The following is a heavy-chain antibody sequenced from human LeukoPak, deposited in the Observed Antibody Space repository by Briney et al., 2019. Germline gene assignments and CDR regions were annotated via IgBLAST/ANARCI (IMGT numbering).Heavy chain of an antibody. CDR2: INHSGST. Sequence: PGGSLRLSCEASGFIFSGYDMSWFRQPPGKGLEWIGEINHSGSTNYNPSLKSRVTISVDTSKNQFSLKLSSVTAADTAVYYCARAVGFGLGLQTYYYYYGMDVWGQGTTVTVSS. D-gene: IGHD3-10*01. CDR1: GFIFSGYD. CDR3: ARAVGFGLGLQTYYYYYGMDV. V-gene: IGHV4-34*01. J-gene: IGHJ6*02.